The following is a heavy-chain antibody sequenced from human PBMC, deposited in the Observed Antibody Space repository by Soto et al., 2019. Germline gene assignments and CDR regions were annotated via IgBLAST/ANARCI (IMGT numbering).Heavy chain of an antibody. D-gene: IGHD3-10*01. J-gene: IGHJ5*02. V-gene: IGHV3-48*01. Sequence: GGSLRLSCAASGFTFSRDSMNWVRQAPGKGLEWVSYMSSGGSTIYYADSVKGRFTISRDNAKNSLYLQMNSLRAEDTAVYYCARGTRHSGEARQSITMVRGHLDPWGQGTLVTVSS. CDR1: GFTFSRDS. CDR3: ARGTRHSGEARQSITMVRGHLDP. CDR2: MSSGGSTI.